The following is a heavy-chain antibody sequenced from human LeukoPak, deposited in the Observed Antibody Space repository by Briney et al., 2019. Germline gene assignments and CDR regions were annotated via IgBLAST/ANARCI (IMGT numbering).Heavy chain of an antibody. Sequence: QTGGSLRLSCAASGFTFSSYAMSWVRQAPGKGLEWVGIISYDGSNKYYADSVKGRLTISRDNSKNTLYLQMNSLRAEDTAVYYCAKGREVLPDNWLDPWGQGTLVIVSS. V-gene: IGHV3-30*18. CDR2: ISYDGSNK. J-gene: IGHJ5*02. D-gene: IGHD1-26*01. CDR3: AKGREVLPDNWLDP. CDR1: GFTFSSYA.